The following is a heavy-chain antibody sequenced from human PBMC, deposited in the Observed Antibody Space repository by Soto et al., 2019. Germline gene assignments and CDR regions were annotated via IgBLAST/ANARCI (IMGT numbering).Heavy chain of an antibody. CDR1: GFTFSSYS. CDR3: ARSPRYNWFDP. J-gene: IGHJ5*02. CDR2: ISSSSSTI. Sequence: TGGSLRLSCAASGFTFSSYSMNWVRQAPGKGLEWVSYISSSSSTIYYADSVKGRFTISRDNAKNSLYLQMNSLRAEDTAVYYCARSPRYNWFDPWGQGTLVTVSS. D-gene: IGHD4-17*01. V-gene: IGHV3-48*01.